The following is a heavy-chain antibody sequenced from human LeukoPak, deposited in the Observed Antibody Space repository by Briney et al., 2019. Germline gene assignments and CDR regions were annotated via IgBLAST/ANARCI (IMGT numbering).Heavy chain of an antibody. D-gene: IGHD3-16*01. CDR1: GFTFSSYA. J-gene: IGHJ4*02. V-gene: IGHV3-23*01. CDR3: AKARGSRYYFDY. Sequence: GGSLRLSCAASGFTFSSYAMSWVRQAPGKGLEWVSALSGSGGSTYYADSVKGRFAISRDNSKNTLYLQMNSLRAEDTAVYYCAKARGSRYYFDYWGQGTLVTVSS. CDR2: LSGSGGST.